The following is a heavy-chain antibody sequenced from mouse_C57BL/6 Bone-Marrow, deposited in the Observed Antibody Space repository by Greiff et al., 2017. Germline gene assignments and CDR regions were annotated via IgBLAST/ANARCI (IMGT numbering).Heavy chain of an antibody. CDR2: IHPNSGST. D-gene: IGHD2-2*01. J-gene: IGHJ4*01. CDR1: GYTFTSYC. Sequence: QVQLQQPGAELVKPGASVKLSCTASGYTFTSYCMHWVKQRPGQGLEWIGMIHPNSGSTNYNEKFKSKATLTVDKSSSTAYMQLSSLTSEDSAVYYCARWGVTKSACGYAMDYWGQGTSVTVSA. V-gene: IGHV1-64*01. CDR3: ARWGVTKSACGYAMDY.